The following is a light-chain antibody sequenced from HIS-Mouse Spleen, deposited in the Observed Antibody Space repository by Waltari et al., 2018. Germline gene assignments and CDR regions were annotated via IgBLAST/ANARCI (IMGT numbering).Light chain of an antibody. Sequence: AIQLTQSPSSLSASVGDRVTITCRASQGISSALAWYQQKPGKAPKLLIYDASSLESGVPSRCSGSGSGTDFTLTISSLQPEDFATYYCQQFNSYPVTFGQGTRLEIK. J-gene: IGKJ5*01. CDR3: QQFNSYPVT. CDR2: DAS. CDR1: QGISSA. V-gene: IGKV1-13*02.